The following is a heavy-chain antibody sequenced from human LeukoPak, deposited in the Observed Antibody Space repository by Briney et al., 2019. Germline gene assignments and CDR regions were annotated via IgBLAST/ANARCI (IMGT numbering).Heavy chain of an antibody. J-gene: IGHJ4*02. Sequence: GSLRLSCAASGFTISSYAMSWVRQAPGKGLEWVSAISGSGGSTYYADSVKGRFTISRDNSKNTLYLQMNSLRAEDTAVYYCAKSLRFRSSTSCSDYWGQGTLVTVSS. CDR1: GFTISSYA. CDR3: AKSLRFRSSTSCSDY. CDR2: ISGSGGST. V-gene: IGHV3-23*01. D-gene: IGHD2-2*01.